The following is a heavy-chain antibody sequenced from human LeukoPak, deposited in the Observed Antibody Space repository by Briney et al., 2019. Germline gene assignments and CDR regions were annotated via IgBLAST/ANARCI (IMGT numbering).Heavy chain of an antibody. V-gene: IGHV3-7*01. CDR3: AREEWAAAD. D-gene: IGHD6-13*01. J-gene: IGHJ4*02. CDR2: IKRDGSQK. CDR1: GFTFTTYW. Sequence: GGSLRLSCGASGFTFTTYWITWVRQAPGKGLEWVANIKRDGSQKKYVDSVRGRVTISRDNAKNAVYLQMNSLRGEDTDIYYCAREEWAAADWGQGTLVTVSS.